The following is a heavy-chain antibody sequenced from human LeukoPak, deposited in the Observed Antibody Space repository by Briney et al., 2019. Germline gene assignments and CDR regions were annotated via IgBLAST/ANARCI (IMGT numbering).Heavy chain of an antibody. J-gene: IGHJ3*02. CDR2: LQKDGSDI. D-gene: IGHD2/OR15-2a*01. Sequence: PGGSLRLSRAASGFTFSNYAMHWVRQAPDKGLEWVAFLQKDGSDIHYADSVEGRFTISRDNSKNTLYLQMNSLRAEDTAVYYCANRRGTQVLGNNIDIWGQGTLVTVSS. CDR1: GFTFSNYA. V-gene: IGHV3-30*02. CDR3: ANRRGTQVLGNNIDI.